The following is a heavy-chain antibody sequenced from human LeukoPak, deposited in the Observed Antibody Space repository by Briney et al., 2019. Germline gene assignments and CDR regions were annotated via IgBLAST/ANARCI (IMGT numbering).Heavy chain of an antibody. J-gene: IGHJ4*02. CDR2: IYYSGST. CDR3: ARDGYSLFDY. CDR1: GGSISSGGYY. Sequence: PSETPSLTCTVSGGSISSGGYYWSWIRQHPGKGLEWIGYIYYSGSTYYNPSLKSRVTISVDTSKNQFSLKLSSVTAADTAVYYCARDGYSLFDYWGQGTLVTVSS. V-gene: IGHV4-31*03. D-gene: IGHD5-18*01.